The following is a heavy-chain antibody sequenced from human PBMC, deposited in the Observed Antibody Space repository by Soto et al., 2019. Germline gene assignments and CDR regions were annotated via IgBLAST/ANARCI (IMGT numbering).Heavy chain of an antibody. Sequence: SQTLSLTCAISGDSVSSNSAAWNWIRQSQSRGLEWLGRTYYRSKWYNDYAVSVKSRMTINPDTSKNQFSLQLNSVTPEDTAVYYCARDIVVVVAATHPGTGLDYWGQGTLVTVTS. V-gene: IGHV6-1*01. J-gene: IGHJ4*02. CDR1: GDSVSSNSAA. D-gene: IGHD2-15*01. CDR2: TYYRSKWYN. CDR3: ARDIVVVVAATHPGTGLDY.